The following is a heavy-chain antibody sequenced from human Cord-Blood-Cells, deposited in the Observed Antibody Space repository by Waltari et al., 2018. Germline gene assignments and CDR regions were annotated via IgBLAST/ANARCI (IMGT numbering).Heavy chain of an antibody. J-gene: IGHJ5*02. CDR2: MNPNSGTT. CDR3: AGGVYYDFWSGYNWFDP. Sequence: QVQLVQSGAEVKKPGASVKVSCKASGYTFTSYDINWVRQATGQGLEWMGWMNPNSGTTGNAQKFQGRVTITRSTSISTAYMELSSLRSEDTAVYYCAGGVYYDFWSGYNWFDPWGQGTLVTVSS. CDR1: GYTFTSYD. V-gene: IGHV1-8*03. D-gene: IGHD3-3*01.